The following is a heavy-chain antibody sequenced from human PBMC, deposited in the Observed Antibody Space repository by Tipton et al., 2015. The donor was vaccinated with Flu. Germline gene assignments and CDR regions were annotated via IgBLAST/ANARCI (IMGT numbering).Heavy chain of an antibody. J-gene: IGHJ3*01. D-gene: IGHD4-23*01. Sequence: TLSLTCTISGGSFSAYYWSWIRQSPGKGLEWIGEVNHSGGTNYNPSLKGRVTISLDTSKNHFSLELNSVTAADTAVYYCAGTMLVTPDAFDVWGQGTMVTVSS. V-gene: IGHV4-34*01. CDR2: VNHSGGT. CDR1: GGSFSAYY. CDR3: AGTMLVTPDAFDV.